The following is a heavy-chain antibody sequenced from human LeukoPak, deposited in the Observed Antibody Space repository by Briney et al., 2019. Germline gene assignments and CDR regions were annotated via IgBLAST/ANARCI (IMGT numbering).Heavy chain of an antibody. Sequence: PGGSLRLSCAASGFTFSRYWMHWVRQAPGKGLVWVSRIKSDGSGTSYADSVKGRFTISRDNAKNTLYLQMNSLRAEDTAVYYCAKGTYYYDSSAYNDYWGQGTLVTVSS. CDR1: GFTFSRYW. CDR2: IKSDGSGT. V-gene: IGHV3-74*01. J-gene: IGHJ4*02. CDR3: AKGTYYYDSSAYNDY. D-gene: IGHD3-22*01.